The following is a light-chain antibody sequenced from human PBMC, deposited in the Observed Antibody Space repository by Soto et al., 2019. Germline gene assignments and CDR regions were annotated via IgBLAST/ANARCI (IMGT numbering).Light chain of an antibody. J-gene: IGLJ2*01. CDR2: KDS. V-gene: IGLV3-25*03. CDR3: QLTDSSGTYVV. Sequence: SYELTQPPSVSVSPGQTARITCSGDALPKQYAYWYQQKPGQAPVLVIYKDSERSSGIPERFSGSSSGTIVTLTISGVQAEDEADYYCQLTDSSGTYVVFGGGTKLTVL. CDR1: ALPKQY.